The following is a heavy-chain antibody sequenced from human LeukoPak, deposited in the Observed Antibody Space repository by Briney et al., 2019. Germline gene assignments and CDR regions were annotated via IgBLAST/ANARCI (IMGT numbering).Heavy chain of an antibody. J-gene: IGHJ6*03. CDR1: GYTFISYD. Sequence: ASVKVSCKASGYTFISYDLNWVRQVPGQGLEWMGWMNPNTGNTGYAQKFQGRVTITRYTSISTAFMELSSLRSEDTAVYYCARRAVGNSYYYSMDVWGKGTTVTVSS. CDR3: ARRAVGNSYYYSMDV. CDR2: MNPNTGNT. V-gene: IGHV1-8*01. D-gene: IGHD6-19*01.